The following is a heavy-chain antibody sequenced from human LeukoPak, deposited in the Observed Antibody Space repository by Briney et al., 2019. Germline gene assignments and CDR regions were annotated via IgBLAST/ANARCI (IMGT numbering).Heavy chain of an antibody. D-gene: IGHD3-9*01. CDR3: ARELDWLRWDY. V-gene: IGHV1-46*01. Sequence: ASVKVSCKASGYTFTSYYMHWVRQAPGQGLEWMGIINPSGGSTSYAQKFQGRVTMTRDMSTSTVYMELSSLRSEDTAGYYCARELDWLRWDYWGQGTLVTVSS. CDR2: INPSGGST. CDR1: GYTFTSYY. J-gene: IGHJ4*02.